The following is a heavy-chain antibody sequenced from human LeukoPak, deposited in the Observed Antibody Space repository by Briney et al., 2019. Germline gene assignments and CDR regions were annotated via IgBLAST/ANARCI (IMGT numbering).Heavy chain of an antibody. Sequence: GRSLRLSCAASGFTFSSYGMHWVRQAPGKGLEWVAVISYDGSNKYYADSVKGRFTISRDNSKNTLYLQMNSLRAEDTAVYYCAKEGLYYYDSSGYTEGYFDYWGRGTLVTVSS. J-gene: IGHJ4*02. V-gene: IGHV3-30*18. CDR1: GFTFSSYG. CDR3: AKEGLYYYDSSGYTEGYFDY. D-gene: IGHD3-22*01. CDR2: ISYDGSNK.